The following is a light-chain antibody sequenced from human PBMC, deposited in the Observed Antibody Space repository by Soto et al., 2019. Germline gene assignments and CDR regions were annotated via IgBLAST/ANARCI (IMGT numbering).Light chain of an antibody. V-gene: IGLV1-40*01. Sequence: QSVLTQPPSVSGAPGQTVTISCTGSSSNIGAGYDVHWYQQLPGTAPKLLIYGNSNRPSGVPYRFSGSKSGTSASLAITGLQAEEEADYYCQSYDSSLSGAVFGGGTKLTVL. CDR1: SSNIGAGYD. CDR2: GNS. CDR3: QSYDSSLSGAV. J-gene: IGLJ3*02.